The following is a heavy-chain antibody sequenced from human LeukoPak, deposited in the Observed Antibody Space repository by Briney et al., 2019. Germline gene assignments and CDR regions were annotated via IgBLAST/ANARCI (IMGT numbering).Heavy chain of an antibody. CDR1: GFTVSSNY. J-gene: IGHJ3*02. Sequence: GGSLRLSCAASGFTVSSNYMSWVRQAPGKGLEWVSVIYSGGSTYHADSVKGRFTISRDNSKNTLYLQMNSLRAEDTAVYYCAATSGYDSNDAFDIWGQGTMVTVSS. V-gene: IGHV3-66*01. CDR2: IYSGGST. D-gene: IGHD5-12*01. CDR3: AATSGYDSNDAFDI.